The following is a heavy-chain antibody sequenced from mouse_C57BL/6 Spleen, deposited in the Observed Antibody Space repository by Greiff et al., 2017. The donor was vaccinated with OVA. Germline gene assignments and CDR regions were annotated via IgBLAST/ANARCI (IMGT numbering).Heavy chain of an antibody. CDR3: ARGGIYYDV. J-gene: IGHJ1*03. V-gene: IGHV5-16*01. Sequence: EVQLVESEGGLVQPGSSMKLSCTASGFTFSDYYMAWVRQVPEKGLEWVANINYDGSSTYYLDSLKSRFIISRDNAKNILYLQMSSLKSEDTATYYCARGGIYYDVWGTGTTVTVSS. CDR1: GFTFSDYY. CDR2: INYDGSST. D-gene: IGHD2-1*01.